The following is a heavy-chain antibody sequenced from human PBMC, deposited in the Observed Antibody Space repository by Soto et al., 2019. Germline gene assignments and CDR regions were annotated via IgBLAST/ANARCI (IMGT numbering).Heavy chain of an antibody. CDR3: ARDLSSGYDSYYFDY. J-gene: IGHJ4*02. Sequence: TSETLSLTCTVSGGSISHYYWSWIRQSPGKGLEWIGYAYYSGSTDYNPSLKSRVTMSVDTSKNQVSLNLRSVTAADTAVYFCARDLSSGYDSYYFDYWGQGTLVTVSS. D-gene: IGHD3-22*01. CDR1: GGSISHYY. CDR2: AYYSGST. V-gene: IGHV4-59*12.